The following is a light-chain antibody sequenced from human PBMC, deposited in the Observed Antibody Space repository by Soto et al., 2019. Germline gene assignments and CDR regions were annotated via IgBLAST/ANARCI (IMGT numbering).Light chain of an antibody. Sequence: EIVMTQSAATLSVSPGEIDTLSCRASQSVCTKLAWDQQKPGQAARLLIYGASTRATGIPVRFSGSGSGTEFTLTIRSLQAEHFSVYYCHQYNNCYSFSQRTKLEIK. J-gene: IGKJ2*01. CDR1: QSVCTK. CDR3: HQYNNCYS. V-gene: IGKV3-15*01. CDR2: GAS.